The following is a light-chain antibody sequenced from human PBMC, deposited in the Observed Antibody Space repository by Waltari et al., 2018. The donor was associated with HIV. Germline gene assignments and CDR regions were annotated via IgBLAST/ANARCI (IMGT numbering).Light chain of an antibody. Sequence: QVTQTPSTLSASVGDRVTIPSRASPTISSGLAWYQQKPGKAPKLLISKPSSLEDGVPSRFSGSGAGTESTLSISSLQPDDFATYYCQLYNSYSSTFGQGTKLEIK. CDR3: QLYNSYSST. CDR1: PTISSG. CDR2: KPS. J-gene: IGKJ2*01. V-gene: IGKV1-5*03.